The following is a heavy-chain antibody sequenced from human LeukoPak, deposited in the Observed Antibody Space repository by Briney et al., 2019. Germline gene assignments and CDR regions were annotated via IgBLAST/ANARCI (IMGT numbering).Heavy chain of an antibody. CDR3: AKGMGCSSTSCSIDY. Sequence: QPGGSLRLSCAASGFTFDDYAMHWVRHAPGKGLEWVSLISGDGGSTYYADSVKGRFTISRDNSKNSLYLQMNSLRTEDTALYYCAKGMGCSSTSCSIDYWGQGTLVTVSS. J-gene: IGHJ4*02. D-gene: IGHD2-2*01. CDR2: ISGDGGST. CDR1: GFTFDDYA. V-gene: IGHV3-43*02.